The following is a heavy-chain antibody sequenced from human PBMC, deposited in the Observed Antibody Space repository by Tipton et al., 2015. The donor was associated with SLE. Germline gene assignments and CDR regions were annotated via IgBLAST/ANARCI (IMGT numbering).Heavy chain of an antibody. CDR3: GRGVYSEGSVGMDV. V-gene: IGHV3-69-1*01. CDR2: INNRHGV. Sequence: SLRLSCAASGFSFSDFYMDWVRQSPGKGLEWISSINNRHGVNYAESVKGRFTISRDNSKNSLYLQMNSLTVEDTAVYYCGRGVYSEGSVGMDVWGQGTTVTVSS. CDR1: GFSFSDFY. J-gene: IGHJ6*02. D-gene: IGHD3-22*01.